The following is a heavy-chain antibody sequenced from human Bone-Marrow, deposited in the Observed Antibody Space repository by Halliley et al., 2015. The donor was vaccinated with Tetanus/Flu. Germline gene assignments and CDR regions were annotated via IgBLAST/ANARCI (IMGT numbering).Heavy chain of an antibody. J-gene: IGHJ4*02. CDR2: IYPGASDP. V-gene: IGHV5-51*01. Sequence: IYPGASDPTYSPSFQGQVSISVDRSVNTAYLQWSSLKASDTAMYYCARLFCSSPSCYERFDYWGQGTQVTVSS. CDR3: ARLFCSSPSCYERFDY. D-gene: IGHD2-2*01.